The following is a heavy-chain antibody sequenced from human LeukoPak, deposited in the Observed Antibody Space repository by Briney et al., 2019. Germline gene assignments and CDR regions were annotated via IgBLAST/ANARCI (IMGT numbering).Heavy chain of an antibody. CDR3: ARVPYYDFWSGYSDPPAMDV. CDR2: IKQDGSEK. Sequence: GGSLRLSCAASGFTFSSYWMSWVRQAPGKGLEWVANIKQDGSEKYYVDSVKGRFTISRDNAKNSLYLQMDSPRAEDTAVYYCARVPYYDFWSGYSDPPAMDVWGKGTTVTVSS. J-gene: IGHJ6*03. CDR1: GFTFSSYW. D-gene: IGHD3-3*01. V-gene: IGHV3-7*01.